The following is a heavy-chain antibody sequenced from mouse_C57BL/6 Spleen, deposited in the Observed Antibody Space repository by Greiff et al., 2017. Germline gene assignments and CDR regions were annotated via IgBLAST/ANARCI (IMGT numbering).Heavy chain of an antibody. V-gene: IGHV6-6*01. CDR3: TRARTAQGYYFDY. CDR2: IRNKANNHAT. J-gene: IGHJ2*01. Sequence: EVKLEESGGGLVQPGGSMKLSCAASGFTFSDAWMDWVRQSPEKGLEWVAEIRNKANNHATYYAESVKGRFTISRDDSKSSVYLQMNSLRAEDTGIYYCTRARTAQGYYFDYWGQGTTLTVSS. CDR1: GFTFSDAW. D-gene: IGHD3-2*02.